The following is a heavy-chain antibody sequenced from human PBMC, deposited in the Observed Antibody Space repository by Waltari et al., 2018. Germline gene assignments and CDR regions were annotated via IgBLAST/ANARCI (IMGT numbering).Heavy chain of an antibody. D-gene: IGHD5-12*01. Sequence: QVQLQQWGAGLLKPSETLSLTCAVYGGSFSGYYWSWIRQPPGKGLAWIGEINQSGSTNYNPSLKSRVTISVDTSKNQFSLKLSSVTAADTAVYYCARGERWLRFGMVSWGQGTLVTVSS. J-gene: IGHJ4*02. V-gene: IGHV4-34*01. CDR3: ARGERWLRFGMVS. CDR1: GGSFSGYY. CDR2: INQSGST.